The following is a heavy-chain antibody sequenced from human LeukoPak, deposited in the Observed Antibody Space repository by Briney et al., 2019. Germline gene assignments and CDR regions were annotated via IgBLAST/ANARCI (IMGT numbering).Heavy chain of an antibody. Sequence: SETLSPTCTVSGGSISSSSYYWGWIRQPPGKGLEWIGSIYYSGSTYYNPSLKSRVTISVDTSKNQFSLKLSSVTAADTAVYYCARDCSSTSCYREPPDWGQGTLVTVSS. D-gene: IGHD2-2*01. V-gene: IGHV4-39*07. J-gene: IGHJ4*02. CDR3: ARDCSSTSCYREPPD. CDR1: GGSISSSSYY. CDR2: IYYSGST.